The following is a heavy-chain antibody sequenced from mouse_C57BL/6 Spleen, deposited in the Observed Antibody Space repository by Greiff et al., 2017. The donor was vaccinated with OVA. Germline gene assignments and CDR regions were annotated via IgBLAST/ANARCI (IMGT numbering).Heavy chain of an antibody. D-gene: IGHD2-4*01. CDR1: GYTFTSYW. J-gene: IGHJ1*03. CDR3: ARSRYDYDYWYFDV. Sequence: VQLQQPGAELVKPGASVKLSCKASGYTFTSYWMHWVKQRPGQGLEWIGMIHPNSGSTNYNEKFKSKATLTVDRSSSTAYMQLSSLTSEDSAVYYCARSRYDYDYWYFDVWGTGTTVTVSS. V-gene: IGHV1-64*01. CDR2: IHPNSGST.